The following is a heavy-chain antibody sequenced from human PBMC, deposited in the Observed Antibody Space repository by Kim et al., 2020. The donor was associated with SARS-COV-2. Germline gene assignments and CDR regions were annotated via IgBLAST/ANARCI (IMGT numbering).Heavy chain of an antibody. Sequence: ASVKVSCKASGYTFTSYAMHWVRQAPGQRLEWMGWINAGNGNTKYSQKLQGRVTITRDTSASTAYMELSSLRSEDTAVYYCARVRWEEGSYSPYTIDYWGQGTLVTVSS. CDR2: INAGNGNT. D-gene: IGHD1-26*01. CDR1: GYTFTSYA. J-gene: IGHJ4*02. V-gene: IGHV1-3*01. CDR3: ARVRWEEGSYSPYTIDY.